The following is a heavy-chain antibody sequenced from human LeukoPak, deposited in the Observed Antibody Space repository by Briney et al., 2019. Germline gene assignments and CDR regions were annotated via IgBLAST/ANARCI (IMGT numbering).Heavy chain of an antibody. V-gene: IGHV3-53*01. CDR1: GLTVGSSY. J-gene: IGHJ3*02. D-gene: IGHD2/OR15-2a*01. CDR3: ARNILFAFDI. CDR2: IYNDGST. Sequence: QTGGSLRLSCAASGLTVGSSYMSWVRHAPGKGLEGVSIIYNDGSTYYADSMKGRFTISRDNSKNTLYLQVNSLRAEDTAMYYCARNILFAFDIWGQGTMVTVSS.